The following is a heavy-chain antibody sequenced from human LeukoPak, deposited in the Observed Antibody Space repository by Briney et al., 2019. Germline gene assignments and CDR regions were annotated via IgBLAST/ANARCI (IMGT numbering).Heavy chain of an antibody. CDR3: AKDLVVVTVSYAFDI. Sequence: GGSLRLSCAASGFTFSSYWMSWVRQAPGKGLEWVANIKQDGSEKYYVDSVKGRFTISRDNAKNSLYLQMNSLRAEDTAVYYCAKDLVVVTVSYAFDIWGQGTMVTVSS. D-gene: IGHD2-21*02. V-gene: IGHV3-7*01. J-gene: IGHJ3*02. CDR2: IKQDGSEK. CDR1: GFTFSSYW.